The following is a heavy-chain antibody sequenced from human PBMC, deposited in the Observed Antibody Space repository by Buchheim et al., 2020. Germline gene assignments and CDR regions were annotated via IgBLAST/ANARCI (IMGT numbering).Heavy chain of an antibody. CDR1: GGSISSSNW. CDR3: ARVPTVATIAYYYYGMDV. Sequence: QVQLQESGPGLVKAAGTLSLTCAVSGGSISSSNWWSWVRQPPGKGLEWIGKIYHSGSSNYNPSLKSRVTISVHKSKNQFHLKLSSVTAADTAVYYCARVPTVATIAYYYYGMDVWGQGTT. D-gene: IGHD5-12*01. CDR2: IYHSGSS. J-gene: IGHJ6*02. V-gene: IGHV4-4*02.